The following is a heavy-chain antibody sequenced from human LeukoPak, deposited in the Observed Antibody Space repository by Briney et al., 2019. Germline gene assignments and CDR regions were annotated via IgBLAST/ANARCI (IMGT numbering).Heavy chain of an antibody. CDR2: INPRGGDT. V-gene: IGHV1-2*02. J-gene: IGHJ4*02. CDR3: ARAPHFSGSYYEDF. Sequence: PKASVEVSCKTSGYTFTGYYIHRVRQAPGQGLEWMEWINPRGGDTNYRQRFQGRVTMTRDTSISTAYMILGGLRSDDTAIYYCARAPHFSGSYYEDFWGQGTLVTVSS. CDR1: GYTFTGYY. D-gene: IGHD1-26*01.